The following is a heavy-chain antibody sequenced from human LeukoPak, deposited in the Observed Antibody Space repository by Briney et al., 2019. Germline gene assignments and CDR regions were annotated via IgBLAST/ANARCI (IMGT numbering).Heavy chain of an antibody. Sequence: QPGGSLRLSCAASGFTFSDYAMSWVRQAPGEGLVWVSRINSDGSSTSYADSVKGRFTISRDNAKNTLYLQMNSLRAEDTAVYYCARSRSGWYNYWGQGTLVTVSS. J-gene: IGHJ4*02. CDR2: INSDGSST. V-gene: IGHV3-74*01. CDR1: GFTFSDYA. CDR3: ARSRSGWYNY. D-gene: IGHD6-19*01.